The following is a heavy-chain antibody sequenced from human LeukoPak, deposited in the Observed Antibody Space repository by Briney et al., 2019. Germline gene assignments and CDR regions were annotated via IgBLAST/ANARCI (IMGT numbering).Heavy chain of an antibody. CDR1: GFTFSDYY. V-gene: IGHV3-11*01. J-gene: IGHJ4*02. CDR3: TRGVFSDL. D-gene: IGHD2/OR15-2a*01. Sequence: PGRSLRLSCAASGFTFSDYYMNWIRLAPGKGLEWVAHISSAGNTVYYADSVNGRPTISRDNVKESLYLQMNSLRAEDSAVYYCTRGVFSDLWGQGTLVTVSS. CDR2: ISSAGNTV.